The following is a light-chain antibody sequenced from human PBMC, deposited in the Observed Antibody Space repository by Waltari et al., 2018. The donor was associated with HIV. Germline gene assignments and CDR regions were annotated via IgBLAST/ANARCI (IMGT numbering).Light chain of an antibody. J-gene: IGLJ2*01. Sequence: QSALTQPASVSGSPGQSITISCTGTTSDVGGYNSVSWYQQHPAKAPKLVILEVSSRPSGVSNRFSGSRSGNTASRTISGLQAEDEAYYYCSSYTSSDTVVFGGGTKVTVL. CDR2: EVS. V-gene: IGLV2-14*03. CDR1: TSDVGGYNS. CDR3: SSYTSSDTVV.